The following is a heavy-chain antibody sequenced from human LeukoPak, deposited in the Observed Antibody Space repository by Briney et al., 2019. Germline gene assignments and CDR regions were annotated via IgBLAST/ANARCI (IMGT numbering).Heavy chain of an antibody. D-gene: IGHD4-17*01. J-gene: IGHJ4*02. CDR2: INHSGST. CDR1: GGSFSDYY. V-gene: IGHV4-34*01. CDR3: ARGSQRTTTVTTIDFDY. Sequence: SETLSLTCAVYGGSFSDYYWSWIRQPPGKGLEWIGEINHSGSTNYNPSLKSRVTISVDTSKNQFSLKLSSVTAADTAVYYCARGSQRTTTVTTIDFDYWGQGTLVTVSS.